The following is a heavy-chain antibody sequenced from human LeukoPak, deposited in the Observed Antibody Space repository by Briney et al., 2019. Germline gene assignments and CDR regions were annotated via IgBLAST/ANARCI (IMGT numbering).Heavy chain of an antibody. CDR2: VYTGGRT. CDR1: GFTIGKSD. D-gene: IGHD3-9*01. J-gene: IGHJ4*02. Sequence: PGGSLLLSCATSGFTIGKSDMAWVRQAPGKGLEWVSIVYTGGRTFHADSVKGRFTMSRDQSKNTVGLQMNSLRSEDTALYYCARGSMPGTGLPFDYWGQGTQVSVSS. V-gene: IGHV3-53*05. CDR3: ARGSMPGTGLPFDY.